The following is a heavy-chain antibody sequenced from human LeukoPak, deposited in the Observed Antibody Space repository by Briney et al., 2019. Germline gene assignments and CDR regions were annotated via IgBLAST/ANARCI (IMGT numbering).Heavy chain of an antibody. Sequence: ASVKVSCKASEYTFTSYDINWVRQATGQGLEWMGWMNPNSGNTVYAQKFQGRVTMTRDTSISTAYMELSSLRSEDTAMYYCARDLAGAAAGIIPLFDYWGQGTLVTVSS. CDR1: EYTFTSYD. CDR2: MNPNSGNT. V-gene: IGHV1-8*01. CDR3: ARDLAGAAAGIIPLFDY. J-gene: IGHJ4*02. D-gene: IGHD6-13*01.